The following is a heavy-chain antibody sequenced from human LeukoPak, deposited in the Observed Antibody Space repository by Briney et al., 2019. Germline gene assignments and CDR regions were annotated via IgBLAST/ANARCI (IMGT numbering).Heavy chain of an antibody. V-gene: IGHV3-30*04. CDR2: ISYDGSNK. Sequence: GRSLRLSCAASGFTFSSYAMHWVRQAPGKGLEWVAVISYDGSNKYYADSVKGQFTISRDNSKNTLYLQMNSLRAEDTAVYYCARVVIGFDWLMGDAFDIWGQGTMVTVSS. J-gene: IGHJ3*02. D-gene: IGHD3-9*01. CDR3: ARVVIGFDWLMGDAFDI. CDR1: GFTFSSYA.